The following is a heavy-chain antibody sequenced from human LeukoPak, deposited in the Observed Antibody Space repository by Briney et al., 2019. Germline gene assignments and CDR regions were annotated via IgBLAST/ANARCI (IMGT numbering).Heavy chain of an antibody. CDR2: IRSKAYGGTT. J-gene: IGHJ4*02. CDR3: TREAPSGWQSY. D-gene: IGHD6-19*01. Sequence: GGSLRLSCTASGFAFGDYAMSWFRQAPGKGLEWVGFIRSKAYGGTTEYAASVKGRFTISRDDSKSIAYLQMNSLKTEDTAVYYCTREAPSGWQSYWGQGTLVTVSS. V-gene: IGHV3-49*03. CDR1: GFAFGDYA.